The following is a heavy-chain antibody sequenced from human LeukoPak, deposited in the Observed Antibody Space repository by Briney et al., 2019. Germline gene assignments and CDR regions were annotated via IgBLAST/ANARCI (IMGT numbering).Heavy chain of an antibody. CDR2: IYSGGST. CDR1: GVTLSTYA. Sequence: TGGSLRLSCAASGVTLSTYAMSWVRQAPGKGLEWVSVIYSGGSTYYADSVKGRFTISRDNSKNTLYLQMNSLRAEDTAVYYCAREAAAGNFDYWGQGTLVTVSS. J-gene: IGHJ4*02. V-gene: IGHV3-53*01. D-gene: IGHD6-13*01. CDR3: AREAAAGNFDY.